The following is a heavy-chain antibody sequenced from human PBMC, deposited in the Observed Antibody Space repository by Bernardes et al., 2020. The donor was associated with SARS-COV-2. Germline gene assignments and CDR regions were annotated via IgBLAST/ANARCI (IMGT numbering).Heavy chain of an antibody. CDR2: INGYNGET. CDR1: GYTFANYG. Sequence: SVKVSCKASGYTFANYGINWVRQAPGQGLEWMGWINGYNGETKYAQEIQDRVTMTRDTSTTTAYMELGSLRSDDTAIYYCARGDLYHWNYFFDYWGQGTLVAVSS. J-gene: IGHJ4*02. D-gene: IGHD1-7*01. V-gene: IGHV1-18*01. CDR3: ARGDLYHWNYFFDY.